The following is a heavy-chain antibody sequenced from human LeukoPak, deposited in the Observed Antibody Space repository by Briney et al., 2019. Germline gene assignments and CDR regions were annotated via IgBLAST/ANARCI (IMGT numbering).Heavy chain of an antibody. V-gene: IGHV3-30*18. J-gene: IGHJ3*02. CDR3: AKGRTFDI. Sequence: GGSLRLSCATSGFTFSSYGMHWVRQAAGKGLEWVAVISYDGSNKYYADSVKGRFTISRDNSKNTLYLQMNSLRAEDTAVYYCAKGRTFDIWGQGTMVTVSS. CDR1: GFTFSSYG. CDR2: ISYDGSNK.